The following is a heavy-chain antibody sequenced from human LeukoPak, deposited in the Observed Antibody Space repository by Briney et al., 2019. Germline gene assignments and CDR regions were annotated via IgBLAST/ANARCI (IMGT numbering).Heavy chain of an antibody. CDR3: AGVGDYGSGSYWPYYYYGMDV. CDR2: IYHSGST. CDR1: GGSISSSNW. J-gene: IGHJ6*02. Sequence: PSGTLSLTCAVSGGSISSSNWWSWVRQPPGKGLEWIGEIYHSGSTNYNPSLKSRVTISVDTSKNQFSLKLSSVTAADTAVYYCAGVGDYGSGSYWPYYYYGMDVWGQGTTVTVSS. D-gene: IGHD3-10*01. V-gene: IGHV4-4*02.